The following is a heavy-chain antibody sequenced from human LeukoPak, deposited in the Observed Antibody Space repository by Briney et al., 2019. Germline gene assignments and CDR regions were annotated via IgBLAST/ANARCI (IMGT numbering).Heavy chain of an antibody. V-gene: IGHV3-23*01. CDR2: ITGSGGNT. CDR1: GFTFSSSA. Sequence: GGSLRLSCAASGFTFSSSAMTWVRQAPGKGLEWVSGITGSGGNTYYADSVKARITISRDNSKNTLYLQMNSLRAEDTAIYYCAKAAQLGGATWPYGMDVWGQGTTVTVSS. CDR3: AKAAQLGGATWPYGMDV. J-gene: IGHJ6*02. D-gene: IGHD1-26*01.